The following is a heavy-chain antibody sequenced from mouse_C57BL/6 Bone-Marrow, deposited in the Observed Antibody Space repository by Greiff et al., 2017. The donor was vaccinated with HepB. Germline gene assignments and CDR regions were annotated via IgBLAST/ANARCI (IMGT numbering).Heavy chain of an antibody. D-gene: IGHD1-1*01. CDR3: ARTLYGSSYYFDY. Sequence: QVQLKQSGAELAKPGASVKLSCKASGYTFTSYWMHWVKQRPGQGLEWIGYINPSSGYTKYNQKFKDKATLTADKSSSTAYMQLSSLTYEDSAVYYCARTLYGSSYYFDYWGQGTTLTVSS. CDR2: INPSSGYT. CDR1: GYTFTSYW. J-gene: IGHJ2*01. V-gene: IGHV1-7*01.